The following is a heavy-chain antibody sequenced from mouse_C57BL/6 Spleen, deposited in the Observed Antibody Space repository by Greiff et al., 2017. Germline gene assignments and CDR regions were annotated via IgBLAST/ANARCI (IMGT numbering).Heavy chain of an antibody. CDR1: GYTFTSYW. CDR2: IHPNSGST. J-gene: IGHJ2*01. CDR3: ARGPTIVSYFDY. D-gene: IGHD2-5*01. V-gene: IGHV1-64*01. Sequence: VKLQQPGAELVKPGASVKLSCKASGYTFTSYWMHWVKQRPGQGLEWIGMIHPNSGSTNYNEKFKSKATLTVDKSSSTAYMQLSSLTSEDSAVYYCARGPTIVSYFDYWGQGTTLTVSS.